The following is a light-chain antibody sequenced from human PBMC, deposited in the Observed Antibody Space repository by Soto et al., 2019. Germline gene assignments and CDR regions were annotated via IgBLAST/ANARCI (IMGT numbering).Light chain of an antibody. Sequence: DIVLTQSPATLSVSPGERATLSCRASQSVSTNLAWYQHKLGQAPRLLIYGASTRVTGIPARFSGSGSGTDFTLTISDLKSEDFGIYYGQQYDNGRPPVTFGGGTKVES. J-gene: IGKJ4*01. CDR2: GAS. CDR1: QSVSTN. V-gene: IGKV3-15*01. CDR3: QQYDNGRPPVT.